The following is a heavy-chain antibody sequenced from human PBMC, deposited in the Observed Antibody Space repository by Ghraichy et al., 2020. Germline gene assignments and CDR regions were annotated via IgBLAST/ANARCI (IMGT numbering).Heavy chain of an antibody. CDR3: ARVGATGTLLFFDY. CDR1: GGSISSDY. V-gene: IGHV4-59*01. Sequence: SETLSLTCTVSGGSISSDYWSWIRQPPGKGLEWIGYIYYSGSTNYNPSLKSRVTISVDTSKNQFSLKLSSVTAADTAVYYCARVGATGTLLFFDYLGQGTLVNVSS. D-gene: IGHD2/OR15-2a*01. CDR2: IYYSGST. J-gene: IGHJ4*02.